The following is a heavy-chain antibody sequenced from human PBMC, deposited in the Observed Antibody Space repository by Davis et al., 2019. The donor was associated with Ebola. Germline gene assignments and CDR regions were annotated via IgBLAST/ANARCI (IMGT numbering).Heavy chain of an antibody. CDR1: GFIFSSYA. J-gene: IGHJ5*02. V-gene: IGHV3-23*01. D-gene: IGHD4-17*01. Sequence: GSLKISCAASGFIFSSYAMSWVRQAPGKGLEWVSSISVRSITYHADSVKGRFTISRDNSKNTLYLQMNSLRAEDTAVYYCAKVHPPTTVTTGWFGPWGQGTLVTVSS. CDR3: AKVHPPTTVTTGWFGP. CDR2: ISVRSIT.